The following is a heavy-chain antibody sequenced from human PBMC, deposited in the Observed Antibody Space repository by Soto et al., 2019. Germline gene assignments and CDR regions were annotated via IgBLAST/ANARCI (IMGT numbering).Heavy chain of an antibody. CDR2: ISAYNGNT. J-gene: IGHJ5*02. Sequence: VKVSCKASGYTFTSYGISWVRQAPGQGLEWMGWISAYNGNTNYAQKLQGRVTMTTDTSTSTAYMELRSLRSDDTAVYYCARVLFFDVELPLYNWFDPWGQGTLVTVSS. V-gene: IGHV1-18*01. D-gene: IGHD2-15*01. CDR3: ARVLFFDVELPLYNWFDP. CDR1: GYTFTSYG.